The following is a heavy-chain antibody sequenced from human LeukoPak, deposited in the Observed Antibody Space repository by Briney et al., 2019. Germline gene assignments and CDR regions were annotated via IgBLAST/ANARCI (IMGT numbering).Heavy chain of an antibody. V-gene: IGHV3-48*03. J-gene: IGHJ3*02. Sequence: GGSLRLSCAASGFTFSSYEMNWVRQAPGKGLEWGSYSTSSGSTKYYADSVKGRFTISRDNAKNSLFLQMSSLRAEDTAVYYCARVQPDSSSWYGHAFDIWGPGTLVAVSS. CDR1: GFTFSSYE. D-gene: IGHD6-13*01. CDR2: STSSGSTK. CDR3: ARVQPDSSSWYGHAFDI.